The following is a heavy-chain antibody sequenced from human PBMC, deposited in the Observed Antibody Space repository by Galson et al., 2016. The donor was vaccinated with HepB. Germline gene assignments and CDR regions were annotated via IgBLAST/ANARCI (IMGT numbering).Heavy chain of an antibody. CDR1: GLSFHTYS. CDR2: IRCSRIYL. Sequence: SLRLSCAASGLSFHTYSMNWVRQAPGKGLEWVSPIRCSRIYLYYADSVKGRFSISRDNAKKSLFLQMNSLRVEDTAVYYCATVPILGAVAGYLDYWGQGSLVTVSS. V-gene: IGHV3-21*01. J-gene: IGHJ4*02. CDR3: ATVPILGAVAGYLDY. D-gene: IGHD3-3*01.